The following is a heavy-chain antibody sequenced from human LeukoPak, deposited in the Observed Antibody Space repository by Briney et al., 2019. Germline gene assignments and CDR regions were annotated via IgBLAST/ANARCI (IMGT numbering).Heavy chain of an antibody. CDR2: ISGSGGST. V-gene: IGHV3-23*01. D-gene: IGHD6-13*01. Sequence: GGTLRLSCAASGFTFSSYGMSWVRQAPGKGLEWVPSISGSGGSTYYADSVKGRFTISRDNSRNTLSLQMHSLRADDTAVYYCAKDRPYISSWYGCSTPWGQGTLVTVSS. CDR3: AKDRPYISSWYGCSTP. CDR1: GFTFSSYG. J-gene: IGHJ5*02.